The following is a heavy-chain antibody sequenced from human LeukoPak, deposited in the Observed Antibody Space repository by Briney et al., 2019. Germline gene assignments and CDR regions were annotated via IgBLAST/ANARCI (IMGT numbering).Heavy chain of an antibody. J-gene: IGHJ4*02. CDR2: IYPGDSDT. V-gene: IGHV5-51*01. D-gene: IGHD6-19*01. CDR3: ARHQDSSGYYSIDY. CDR1: GYSFTSYW. Sequence: GESLKISCKGSGYSFTSYWISWVRQMPGKGLDWMGIIYPGDSDTRYSPSFQGQVTISADKSISTAYLQWSGLKASDTAMYYCARHQDSSGYYSIDYWGQGTLVTVSS.